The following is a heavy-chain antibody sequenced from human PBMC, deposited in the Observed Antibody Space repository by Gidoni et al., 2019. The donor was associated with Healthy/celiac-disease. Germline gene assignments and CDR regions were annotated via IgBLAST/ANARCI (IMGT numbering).Heavy chain of an antibody. CDR3: ARDPRVYSSGWYRLDYYYMDV. CDR1: YS. J-gene: IGHJ6*03. CDR2: ISSSSSYI. V-gene: IGHV3-21*01. D-gene: IGHD6-19*01. Sequence: YSMNWVRQAPGKGLEWVSSISSSSSYIYYADSVKGRFTISRDNAKNSLYLQMNNLRAEDTAVYYCARDPRVYSSGWYRLDYYYMDVWGKGTTVTVSS.